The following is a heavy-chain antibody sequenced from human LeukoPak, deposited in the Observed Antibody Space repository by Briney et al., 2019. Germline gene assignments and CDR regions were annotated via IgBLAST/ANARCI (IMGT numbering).Heavy chain of an antibody. CDR3: AKEDGYNYLGAFDI. V-gene: IGHV3-23*01. Sequence: QPGGSLRLSCAASGFTFSNYAMSWVRQAPGKGLQWVSTISGSGGRTYFADSVKGRFTISRDNSKNTLYLQMNSLRAEDTAVYYCAKEDGYNYLGAFDIWGQGTMVTVSS. J-gene: IGHJ3*02. D-gene: IGHD5-24*01. CDR1: GFTFSNYA. CDR2: ISGSGGRT.